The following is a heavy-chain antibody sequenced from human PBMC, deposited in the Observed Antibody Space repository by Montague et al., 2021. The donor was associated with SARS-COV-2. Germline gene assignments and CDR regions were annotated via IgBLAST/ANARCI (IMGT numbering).Heavy chain of an antibody. CDR1: GDSVSGYY. CDR3: ARCSLDCGYSGYEVCDIDY. D-gene: IGHD5-12*01. V-gene: IGHV4-34*01. J-gene: IGHJ4*02. Sequence: SETLSLTCAVYGDSVSGYYWSWIRQPPGKGLEWIGEINHSGSTDYNPSLKSRVTISVHTSRNQFSLDLSSVTAAATAVYYCARCSLDCGYSGYEVCDIDYWGQGTLVTVSS. CDR2: INHSGST.